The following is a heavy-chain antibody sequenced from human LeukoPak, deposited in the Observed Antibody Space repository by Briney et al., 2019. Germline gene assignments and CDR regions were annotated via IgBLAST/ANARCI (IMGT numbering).Heavy chain of an antibody. CDR3: ARVYGDYFPYYFDY. CDR1: GYTFTSYG. CDR2: ISAYNGNT. V-gene: IGHV1-18*01. Sequence: ASVKVSCKASGYTFTSYGISWVRQAPGQGLEWMGWISAYNGNTNYAQTLQGRVTMTTDTSTSTAYMELRSLRSDDTAVYYCARVYGDYFPYYFDYWGQGTLVTVSS. J-gene: IGHJ4*02. D-gene: IGHD4-17*01.